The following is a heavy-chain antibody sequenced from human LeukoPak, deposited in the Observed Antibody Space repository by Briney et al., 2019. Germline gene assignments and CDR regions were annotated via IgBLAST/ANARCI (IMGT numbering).Heavy chain of an antibody. CDR1: GFTFSSYG. D-gene: IGHD5-24*01. CDR3: AKDRSWLQLGLSFDY. V-gene: IGHV3-33*06. CDR2: IWYDGSNK. J-gene: IGHJ4*02. Sequence: SGGSLRLSCAASGFTFSSYGMHWVRQAPGKGLEWVAVIWYDGSNKYYADSVKGRFTISRDNSKNTLYLQMNSLRAEDTAVYYCAKDRSWLQLGLSFDYWGQGTLVTVSP.